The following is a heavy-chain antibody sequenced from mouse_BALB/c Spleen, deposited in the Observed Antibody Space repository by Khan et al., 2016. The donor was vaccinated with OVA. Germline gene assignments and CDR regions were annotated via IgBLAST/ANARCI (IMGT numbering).Heavy chain of an antibody. V-gene: IGHV1-63*02. CDR2: IYPGSGNT. Sequence: QVQLKESGAELVRPGTSVKMSCKAAGYTFTKYWIGWVKQRPGHGLEWIGDIYPGSGNTNYNEKFKGKATLTADTSFSTAYMQLNSLTSEDSAGYYCAIPYYSGSSYATMDDLGQGTSVTVSS. D-gene: IGHD1-1*01. CDR3: AIPYYSGSSYATMDD. J-gene: IGHJ4*01. CDR1: GYTFTKYW.